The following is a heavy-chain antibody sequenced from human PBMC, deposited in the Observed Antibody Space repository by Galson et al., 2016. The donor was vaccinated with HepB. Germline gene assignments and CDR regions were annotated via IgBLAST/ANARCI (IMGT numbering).Heavy chain of an antibody. J-gene: IGHJ4*02. CDR2: IYYTGST. V-gene: IGHV4-61*08. CDR1: GASVNSGGYL. D-gene: IGHD3-10*01. Sequence: ETLSLTCSVSGASVNSGGYLWSWIRQPPGKGLQWLGYIYYTGSTHYNPSVKSRASMSMDTSNNQFTLKVTSVTAAGTALYYCARARGRSFGEFPEAYFDFWGQGTLVSVSS. CDR3: ARARGRSFGEFPEAYFDF.